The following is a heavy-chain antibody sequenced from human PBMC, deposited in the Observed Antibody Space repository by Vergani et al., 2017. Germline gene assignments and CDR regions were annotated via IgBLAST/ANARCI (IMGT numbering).Heavy chain of an antibody. CDR1: GVSISSGVYY. CDR2: IYSTGST. D-gene: IGHD6-19*01. J-gene: IGHJ5*02. V-gene: IGHV4-31*03. CDR3: ASDTHSGQRADR. Sequence: QAQLQESGPGLVKPSETLSLTCHVFGVSISSGVYYWNWIRQHPGKGLEWIGYIYSTGSTHHNPSLRRRINMSVDTSKNQFSLTLTSVTAADTAVYYCASDTHSGQRADRWGQGILVTVTS.